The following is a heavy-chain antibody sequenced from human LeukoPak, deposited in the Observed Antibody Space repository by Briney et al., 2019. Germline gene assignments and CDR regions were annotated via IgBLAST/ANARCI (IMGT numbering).Heavy chain of an antibody. CDR1: GDSVSSNRAA. V-gene: IGHV6-1*01. CDR2: TYYRSKWYN. J-gene: IGHJ4*02. D-gene: IGHD2-2*01. CDR3: ARDGVDCSSTSCYPDFDY. Sequence: SQTLSLTCAISGDSVSSNRAAWNWIRQSPSRGLEWLGRTYYRSKWYNDYAVSAKSRITINPDTSKNQFSLQLNSVTPEDTAVYYCARDGVDCSSTSCYPDFDYWGQGTLVTVSS.